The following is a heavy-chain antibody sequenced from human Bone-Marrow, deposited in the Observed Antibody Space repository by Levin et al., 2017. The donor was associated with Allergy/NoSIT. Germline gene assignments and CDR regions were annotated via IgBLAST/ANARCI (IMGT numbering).Heavy chain of an antibody. D-gene: IGHD6-13*01. CDR3: AKASNLRGSIAAADY. CDR2: ISSNSGTI. J-gene: IGHJ4*02. Sequence: GGSLRLSCAAFGFSLDGYAMHWVRQAPGKGLEWVSGISSNSGTIGYADSVKGRFTISRDNAKNSLYLQMNSLRGEDSALYYCAKASNLRGSIAAADYWGQGTLVTVSS. CDR1: GFSLDGYA. V-gene: IGHV3-9*01.